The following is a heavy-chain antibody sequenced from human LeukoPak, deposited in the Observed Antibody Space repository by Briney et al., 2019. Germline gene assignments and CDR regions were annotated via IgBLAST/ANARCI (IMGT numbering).Heavy chain of an antibody. D-gene: IGHD4-11*01. J-gene: IGHJ5*01. CDR3: VRDVPPYSEMYGWFDS. V-gene: IGHV4-4*07. CDR2: ISSSGTT. CDR1: GGSMNIHF. Sequence: SETLSLTCTVSGGSMNIHFWSWIRQSAGKGLEWFGRISSSGTTKYNPSLKSRVIMSIDTSKNQFSLKVTSVTAADTAVYYCVRDVPPYSEMYGWFDSWGQGSLVTVSS.